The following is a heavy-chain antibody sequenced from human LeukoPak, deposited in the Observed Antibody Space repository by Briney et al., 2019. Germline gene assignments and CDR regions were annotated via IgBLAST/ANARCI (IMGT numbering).Heavy chain of an antibody. CDR3: ARDLGQYYDTSDNWFDP. D-gene: IGHD3-22*01. CDR2: INSDGINT. CDR1: GFTFSNYW. V-gene: IGHV3-74*01. Sequence: GGSLRLSCAASGFTFSNYWMHWVRQAPGKGLVWVSRINSDGINTSYADSVKGRFTISRDNAKNTLNLQMNSLRAEDTAVYYCARDLGQYYDTSDNWFDPWAQGQWSPSLQ. J-gene: IGHJ5*02.